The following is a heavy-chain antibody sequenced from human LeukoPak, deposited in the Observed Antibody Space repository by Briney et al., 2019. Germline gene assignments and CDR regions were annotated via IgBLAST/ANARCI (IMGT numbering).Heavy chain of an antibody. CDR3: AKGYRNHLLILLDS. Sequence: GGSLRLACAASGFTFSSSYMHWVRQAPGKGLEWVAFIRDDGNNKYYADSAKGRLTITRDNSKNTLYLQMNCLRAADTAVYYCAKGYRNHLLILLDSWGQGTLVTVSS. J-gene: IGHJ5*01. V-gene: IGHV3-30*02. D-gene: IGHD3-16*01. CDR2: IRDDGNNK. CDR1: GFTFSSSY.